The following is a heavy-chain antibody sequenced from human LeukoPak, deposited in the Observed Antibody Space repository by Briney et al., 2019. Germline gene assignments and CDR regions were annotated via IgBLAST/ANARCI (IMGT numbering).Heavy chain of an antibody. J-gene: IGHJ4*02. CDR1: GFTFSSYA. CDR3: ARVRNWNYRDFDY. V-gene: IGHV3-23*01. Sequence: GGSLRLSCAASGFTFSSYAMSWVRQAPGKGLEWVSAISGSGGSTYYADSVKGRFTISRDNSKNTLFLQMNSLRGEDSALYYCARVRNWNYRDFDYWGQGTLVTVSS. D-gene: IGHD1-7*01. CDR2: ISGSGGST.